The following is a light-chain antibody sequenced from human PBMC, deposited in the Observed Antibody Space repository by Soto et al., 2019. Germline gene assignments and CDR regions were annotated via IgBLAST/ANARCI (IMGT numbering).Light chain of an antibody. J-gene: IGKJ2*01. CDR2: GAS. CDR1: ESVNSDY. Sequence: EIVLTQSPGTLSLSPGEGATLSCRTSESVNSDYLAWYQHKPGQAPRLLIYGASRRATGIPDRFSGSGSGTDFTLTISRMEPEDFAVYYCQYYGISRTFGQGTKLEIK. CDR3: QYYGISRT. V-gene: IGKV3-20*01.